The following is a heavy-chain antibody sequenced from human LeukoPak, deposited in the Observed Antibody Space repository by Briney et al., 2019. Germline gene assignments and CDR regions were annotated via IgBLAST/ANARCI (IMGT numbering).Heavy chain of an antibody. V-gene: IGHV1-2*06. Sequence: ASVKVSCKASGYTFTGYYMHWVRQAPGQGLEWMGRINPNSGGTNYAQKFQGRVTMTRDTSISTDYMELSRLRSDDTAVYYCARSRIVGAIPFDYWGQGTLVTVSS. D-gene: IGHD1-26*01. CDR3: ARSRIVGAIPFDY. CDR2: INPNSGGT. J-gene: IGHJ4*02. CDR1: GYTFTGYY.